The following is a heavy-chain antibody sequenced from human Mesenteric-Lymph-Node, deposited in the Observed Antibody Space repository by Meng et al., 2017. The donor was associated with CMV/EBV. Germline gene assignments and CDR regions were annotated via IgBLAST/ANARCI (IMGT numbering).Heavy chain of an antibody. CDR2: IYYSGST. CDR3: ARDTHLSSSWYIDY. Sequence: GSLRLSCTVSGDSISSRSYYWGWIRQPPGKGLEWIGSIYYSGSTYYNPSLKSRVSISVDTSKNQFSMRLSPVTAADTAVYYCARDTHLSSSWYIDYWGQGILVTVSS. V-gene: IGHV4-39*07. D-gene: IGHD6-13*01. CDR1: GDSISSRSYY. J-gene: IGHJ4*02.